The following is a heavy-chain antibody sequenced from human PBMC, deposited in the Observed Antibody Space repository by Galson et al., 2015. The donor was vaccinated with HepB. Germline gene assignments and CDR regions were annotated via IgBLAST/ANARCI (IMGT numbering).Heavy chain of an antibody. V-gene: IGHV4-59*08. CDR1: HGSINNYY. CDR3: ARHPGRGSVGYAFDL. Sequence: ETLSLTCSVAHGSINNYYWSWIRQSPGNRPEWIGYIRYTGDTTYNPSLGYRVGMSVDTSINQVSLWLTSVTAADTAVYYCARHPGRGSVGYAFDLWGQGTLVTVSA. CDR2: IRYTGDT. J-gene: IGHJ4*02. D-gene: IGHD5-12*01.